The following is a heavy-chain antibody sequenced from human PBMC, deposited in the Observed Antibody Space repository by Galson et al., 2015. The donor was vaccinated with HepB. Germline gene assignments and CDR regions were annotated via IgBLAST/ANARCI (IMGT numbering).Heavy chain of an antibody. V-gene: IGHV1-69*04. CDR3: ATAVGASYWYFDL. Sequence: SVKVSCKASGGTFSSYAISWVRQAPGQGLEWMGRIIPILGIANYAQKFQGRVTITADTSTDTAYMELSSLRSEDTAVYYCATAVGASYWYFDLWGRGTLVTVSS. J-gene: IGHJ2*01. CDR1: GGTFSSYA. D-gene: IGHD1-26*01. CDR2: IIPILGIA.